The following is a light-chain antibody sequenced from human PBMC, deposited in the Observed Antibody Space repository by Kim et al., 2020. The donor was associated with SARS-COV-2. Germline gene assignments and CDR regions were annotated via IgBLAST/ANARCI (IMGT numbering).Light chain of an antibody. J-gene: IGKJ5*01. V-gene: IGKV1-9*01. Sequence: AAIGDRVTITCRASQGIGNYLAWYQQKPGKAPKLLIYGASTLQNGVPSRFSGRGSGTDFTLTISSLQPEDFATYYSQYLEGYPSTFGQGTRLEIK. CDR1: QGIGNY. CDR2: GAS. CDR3: QYLEGYPST.